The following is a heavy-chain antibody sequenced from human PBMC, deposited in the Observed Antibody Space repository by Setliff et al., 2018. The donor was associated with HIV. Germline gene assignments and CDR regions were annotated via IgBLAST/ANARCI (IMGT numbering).Heavy chain of an antibody. CDR2: IYYSGST. CDR1: GGSISSHY. J-gene: IGHJ4*02. CDR3: AADSRFDY. Sequence: SETLSLTCTVSGGSISSHYWSWIRQPPGKGLEWIGSIYYSGSTYYNPSLKSRVTISVDTSKNQFSLKLSSVTAADTAVYYCAADSRFDYWGQGTLVTVSS. V-gene: IGHV4-59*08.